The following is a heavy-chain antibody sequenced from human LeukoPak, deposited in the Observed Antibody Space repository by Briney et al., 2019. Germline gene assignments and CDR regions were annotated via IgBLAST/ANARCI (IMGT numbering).Heavy chain of an antibody. Sequence: ASETLSLTCTVSSASISSSPHFWAWIRQSPGKGLEWIGSISYSGTTYYNPSLKSRVTISVDTSENPFSLKLSSVTAADTAVYYCAANSADYNTLGSSYKVWGQGTLVTVSS. J-gene: IGHJ4*02. CDR1: SASISSSPHF. V-gene: IGHV4-39*02. D-gene: IGHD3-10*01. CDR2: ISYSGTT. CDR3: AANSADYNTLGSSYKV.